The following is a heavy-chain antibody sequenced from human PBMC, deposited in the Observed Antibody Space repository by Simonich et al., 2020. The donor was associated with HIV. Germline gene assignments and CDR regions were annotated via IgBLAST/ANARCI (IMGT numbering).Heavy chain of an antibody. V-gene: IGHV4-34*01. J-gene: IGHJ4*02. Sequence: QVQLQQWGAGLLKPSETLSLTCAVYGGSFSGYYWSWIRQPPGKGLEWIGEINHSGSTNYNPSLKSRVTISVDTSKNQFSLKLSSVTAADTAVYYCARLRIVVPATITYWGQGTLVTVSS. CDR1: GGSFSGYY. CDR3: ARLRIVVPATITY. D-gene: IGHD2-2*02. CDR2: INHSGST.